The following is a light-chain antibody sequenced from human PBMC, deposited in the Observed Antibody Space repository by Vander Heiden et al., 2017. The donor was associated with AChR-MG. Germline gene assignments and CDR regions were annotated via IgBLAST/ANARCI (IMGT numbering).Light chain of an antibody. CDR3: AAWDDSLNGHWV. V-gene: IGLV1-44*01. Sequence: QSVLTQPPSAPGTPGQRVTISCSGSSSNIGSNTVNWYQQLPGTAPKLLIYSNNQRPSGVPDRFSGSKSGTSASLAISGLHSEDEADYYCAAWDDSLNGHWVFGGGTKLTVL. CDR2: SNN. CDR1: SSNIGSNT. J-gene: IGLJ3*02.